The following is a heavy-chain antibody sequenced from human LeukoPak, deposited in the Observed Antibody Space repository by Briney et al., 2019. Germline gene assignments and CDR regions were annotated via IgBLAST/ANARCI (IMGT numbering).Heavy chain of an antibody. V-gene: IGHV4-59*13. J-gene: IGHJ4*02. D-gene: IGHD4-17*01. CDR1: GGSISTYY. CDR2: IYYTGST. Sequence: PSETLSLTCTVSGGSISTYYWNWVRQPPGRGLEWIGYIYYTGSTNYNPSLKSRVTISVDTSKDQFSLKLSSVTAADTGVYYCATLTTVTYLLDYWGQGTLVTVSS. CDR3: ATLTTVTYLLDY.